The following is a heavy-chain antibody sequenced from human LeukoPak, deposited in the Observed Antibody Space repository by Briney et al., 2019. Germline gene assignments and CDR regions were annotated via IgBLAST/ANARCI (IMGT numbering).Heavy chain of an antibody. CDR2: INHSGST. J-gene: IGHJ3*02. V-gene: IGHV4-34*01. D-gene: IGHD3-9*01. CDR3: ARGRFTIFI. CDR1: GGSISGYY. Sequence: SETLSLTCTVSGGSISGYYWSWIRQPPGKGLEWIGEINHSGSTNYNPSLKSRVTISVDTSKNQFSLKLSSVTAADTAVYYCARGRFTIFIWGQGTTVTVSS.